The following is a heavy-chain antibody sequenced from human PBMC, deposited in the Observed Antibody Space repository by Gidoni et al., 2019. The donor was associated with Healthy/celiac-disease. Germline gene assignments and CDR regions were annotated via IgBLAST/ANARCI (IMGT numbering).Heavy chain of an antibody. J-gene: IGHJ3*02. V-gene: IGHV3-30*01. CDR1: GFTFSSSA. Sequence: QVQLVESGGGVVQPGRSLRLSCAASGFTFSSSAMPWVRQAPGKGLEWVAVISYDGSNKYYADSVKGRFTISRDNSKNTLYLQMNSLRAEDTAVYYCAREGGYYDSSGPYRTGDDAFDIWGQGTMVTVSS. CDR3: AREGGYYDSSGPYRTGDDAFDI. D-gene: IGHD3-22*01. CDR2: ISYDGSNK.